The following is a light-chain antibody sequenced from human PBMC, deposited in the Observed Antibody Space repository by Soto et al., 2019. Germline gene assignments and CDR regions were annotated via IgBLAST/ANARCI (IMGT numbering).Light chain of an antibody. V-gene: IGLV2-14*01. CDR1: SSDVGGYNY. J-gene: IGLJ2*01. CDR3: SSYTSSSTYVV. Sequence: QSALTQPASVSGSPGQSITISCTGTSSDVGGYNYVSWYQQHPGKAPKLMIYDVSNRPSGVSNRFSGSKSGNTASLTISGLQAGDEAGYYCSSYTSSSTYVVFGGGTKLTVL. CDR2: DVS.